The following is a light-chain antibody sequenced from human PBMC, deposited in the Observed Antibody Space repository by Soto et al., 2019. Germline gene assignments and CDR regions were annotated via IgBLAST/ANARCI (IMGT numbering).Light chain of an antibody. Sequence: ENVLTQSPDTLSLSPGERATLSCRASQNVSTFSAWYQQKPGQAPRILIYAASSRATGIPDRFSGSGSGTDFSLTISRLEPEDFAVYYCQQYDTSPRTFGQGTKVDIK. CDR3: QQYDTSPRT. CDR1: QNVSTF. V-gene: IGKV3-20*01. CDR2: AAS. J-gene: IGKJ1*01.